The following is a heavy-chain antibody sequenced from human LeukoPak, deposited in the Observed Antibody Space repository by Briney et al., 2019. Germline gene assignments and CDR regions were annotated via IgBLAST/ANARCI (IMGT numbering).Heavy chain of an antibody. V-gene: IGHV3-23*01. CDR2: ISGSGGST. J-gene: IGHJ4*02. CDR3: AKGHGDSSGYYYFDS. CDR1: GFTFSSHG. D-gene: IGHD3-22*01. Sequence: GGTLRLSCAASGFTFSSHGMSWVRQAPGKGLEWVSAISGSGGSTYYADSVKGRFTISRDNSKNTLFLQMDSLRAEDTAVYYCAKGHGDSSGYYYFDSWGQGTLVTVSS.